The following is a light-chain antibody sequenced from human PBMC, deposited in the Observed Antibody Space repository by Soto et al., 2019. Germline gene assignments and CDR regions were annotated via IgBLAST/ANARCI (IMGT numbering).Light chain of an antibody. J-gene: IGKJ1*01. CDR1: QNIKNY. CDR3: QQTYSTPLT. Sequence: DIQMTQSPSSLSVSVGDRVTISFRASQNIKNYLTCYRQKPGNATELLIYAASSLQSGVPSRFSGGGSGTHFTLTISSLQAEDFALYFCQQTYSTPLTFGQGTKVDIK. V-gene: IGKV1-39*01. CDR2: AAS.